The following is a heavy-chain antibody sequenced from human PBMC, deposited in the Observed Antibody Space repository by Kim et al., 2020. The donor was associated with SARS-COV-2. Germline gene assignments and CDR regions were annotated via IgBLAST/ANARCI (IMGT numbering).Heavy chain of an antibody. J-gene: IGHJ2*01. Sequence: GGSLRLSCAASGFTFSSYGMHWVRQAPGKGLEWVAVISYDGSNKYYADSVKGRFTISRDNSKNTLYLQMNSLRAEDTAVYYCAKGANGDYGDYVYWYFDLWGRGTLVTVSS. V-gene: IGHV3-30*18. CDR3: AKGANGDYGDYVYWYFDL. CDR1: GFTFSSYG. D-gene: IGHD4-17*01. CDR2: ISYDGSNK.